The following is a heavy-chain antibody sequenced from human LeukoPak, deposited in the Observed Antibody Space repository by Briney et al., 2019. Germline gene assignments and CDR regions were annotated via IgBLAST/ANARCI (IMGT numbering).Heavy chain of an antibody. CDR2: ISYDGSNK. Sequence: GGSLILSCAASGFTFSSYGMHWVRQAPGKGLEWVAFISYDGSNKYYVDSVKGRFTISTDYSKNTLYLQMNSLRAEDTAVYYCAKTSPVYSSGFNYGMDVWGQGTTVTVSS. CDR1: GFTFSSYG. V-gene: IGHV3-30*18. J-gene: IGHJ6*02. D-gene: IGHD6-19*01. CDR3: AKTSPVYSSGFNYGMDV.